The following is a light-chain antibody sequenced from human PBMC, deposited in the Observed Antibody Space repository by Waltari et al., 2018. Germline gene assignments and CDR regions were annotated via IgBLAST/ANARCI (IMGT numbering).Light chain of an antibody. J-gene: IGKJ3*01. CDR1: QTASSSY. CDR2: NAS. Sequence: EIVFTQSTGTLSLSPGERATLSCRASQTASSSYLAWYQQKPGQAPRLLIYNASNRTTGIPDRFIGSGSGTDFTLTISRLEPEDSAVYYCQQYGSTPLFTFGPGTKVDIK. V-gene: IGKV3-20*01. CDR3: QQYGSTPLFT.